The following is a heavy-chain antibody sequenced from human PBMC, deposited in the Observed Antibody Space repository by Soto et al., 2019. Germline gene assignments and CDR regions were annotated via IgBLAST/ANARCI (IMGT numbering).Heavy chain of an antibody. D-gene: IGHD3-3*01. V-gene: IGHV1-2*04. CDR3: ARDSGSSAYYDFWSGYYESGGGIGY. Sequence: ASVKVSFKASGYTFTGYYMHWVRQAPGQGLEWMGWINPNRGGTNYAQKFQGWVTMTRDTSISTAYMELSRLRSDDTAVYYCARDSGSSAYYDFWSGYYESGGGIGYWGQGTLVTVSS. J-gene: IGHJ4*02. CDR2: INPNRGGT. CDR1: GYTFTGYY.